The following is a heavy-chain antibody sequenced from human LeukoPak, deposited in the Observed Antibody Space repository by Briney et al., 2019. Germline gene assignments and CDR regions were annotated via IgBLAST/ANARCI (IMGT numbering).Heavy chain of an antibody. CDR2: VSAGHHA. Sequence: GGSLRLSCTASGFTLGGHDMHWVRQTTGDGLEWVAAVSAGHHAFYAGSVKGRFTVSREDAKNSLYLQMNSLRAGDTAAYYCVREARGYHYTYFDYWGQGSLVTVSS. CDR1: GFTLGGHD. V-gene: IGHV3-13*01. CDR3: VREARGYHYTYFDY. D-gene: IGHD5-18*01. J-gene: IGHJ4*02.